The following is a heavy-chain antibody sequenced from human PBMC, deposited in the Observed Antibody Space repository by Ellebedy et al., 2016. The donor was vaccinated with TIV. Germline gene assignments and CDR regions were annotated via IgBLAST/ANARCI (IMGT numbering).Heavy chain of an antibody. V-gene: IGHV4-39*07. Sequence: SETLSLTCTVSGGSISSSSDYWGWIRQPPGKGLEWIGTIYYSGATYYNPSLKSRVTMSVDTSKNQFSLKLSSVTAADTAVYYCARGISVGYSSSWYADYYYYMDVWGKGTTVTVSS. D-gene: IGHD6-13*01. CDR3: ARGISVGYSSSWYADYYYYMDV. CDR2: IYYSGAT. CDR1: GGSISSSSDY. J-gene: IGHJ6*03.